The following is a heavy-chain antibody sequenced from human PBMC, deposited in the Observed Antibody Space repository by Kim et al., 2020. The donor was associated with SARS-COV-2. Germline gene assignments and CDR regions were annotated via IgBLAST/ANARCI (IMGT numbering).Heavy chain of an antibody. CDR3: SRLAYGDSNEQDALDI. V-gene: IGHV4-59*08. CDR1: GGSVSPYY. CDR2: VYYEGST. D-gene: IGHD4-17*01. Sequence: SETLSLTCTVSGGSVSPYYWSWIRQPPGNGLEWIAYVYYEGSTNYNPSLNGRVTISIDTSRYQFSMRLRSATATDSGVYYCSRLAYGDSNEQDALDIWG. J-gene: IGHJ3*02.